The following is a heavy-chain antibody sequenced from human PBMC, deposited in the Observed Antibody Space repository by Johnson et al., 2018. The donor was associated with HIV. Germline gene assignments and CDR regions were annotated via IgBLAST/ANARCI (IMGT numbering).Heavy chain of an antibody. Sequence: VQLVESGGGFIQPGRSLRLSCAASGITVNTNYMSWVRRAPGKGLEWVANIKQDGSEKYYVDSVKGRFTISRDNAKNSLHLQMNSLRAEDTAVYFCARVRRQLVRLSAFDIWGQGTLVTVSS. V-gene: IGHV3-7*01. CDR1: GITVNTNY. J-gene: IGHJ3*02. CDR2: IKQDGSEK. CDR3: ARVRRQLVRLSAFDI. D-gene: IGHD6-6*01.